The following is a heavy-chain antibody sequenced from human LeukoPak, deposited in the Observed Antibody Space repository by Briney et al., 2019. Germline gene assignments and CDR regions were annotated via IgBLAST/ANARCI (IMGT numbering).Heavy chain of an antibody. CDR3: AKSRPMATIINYFDY. CDR2: ISYDGSNK. J-gene: IGHJ4*02. D-gene: IGHD5-24*01. CDR1: GFTFSSYG. Sequence: GRSLRLSCVTSGFTFSSYGMHWVRQAPGKGLEWVAVISYDGSNKYYADSVKGRFTISRDNSKNTLYLQMNSLRAEDTAVYYCAKSRPMATIINYFDYWGQGTLVTVSS. V-gene: IGHV3-30*18.